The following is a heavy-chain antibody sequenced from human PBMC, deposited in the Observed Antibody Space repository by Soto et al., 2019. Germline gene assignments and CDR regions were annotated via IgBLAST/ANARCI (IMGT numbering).Heavy chain of an antibody. J-gene: IGHJ5*01. V-gene: IGHV3-23*01. D-gene: IGHD3-9*01. Sequence: GVSLRRSGSASAFTFSSYSISWIRQSPGNGLEWVSAISGSGGSTYYSDSVKGLCTISRDKSKNTLYLQINSLRAEDTALYYCEPVSGVRYFTAWGHGXLV. CDR3: EPVSGVRYFTA. CDR2: ISGSGGST. CDR1: AFTFSSYS.